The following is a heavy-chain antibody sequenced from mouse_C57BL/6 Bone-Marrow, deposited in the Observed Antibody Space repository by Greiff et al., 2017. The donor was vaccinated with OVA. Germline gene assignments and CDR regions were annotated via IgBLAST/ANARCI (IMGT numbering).Heavy chain of an antibody. D-gene: IGHD1-1*01. CDR1: GYTFTSYG. V-gene: IGHV1-81*01. Sequence: VQLQQSGAELARPGASVKLSCKASGYTFTSYGISWVKQRTGQGLEWIGEIYPRSGNTYYNEKFKGKATLTADKSSSTAYMELRSLTSEDSAVYFCARFITTVVARPLYFDYWGQGTTLTVSS. J-gene: IGHJ2*01. CDR2: IYPRSGNT. CDR3: ARFITTVVARPLYFDY.